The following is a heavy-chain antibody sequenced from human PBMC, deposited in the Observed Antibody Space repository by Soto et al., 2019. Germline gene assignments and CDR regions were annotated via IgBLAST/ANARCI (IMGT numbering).Heavy chain of an antibody. CDR1: GFTFSSYG. Sequence: GGSLRLSCAASGFTFSSYGMHWVRQAPGRGLEWVAVISYVGSNKYYADSVKGRFTISRDNSKNTLYLQMNSLRAEDTTVYYCAKDTLYYDFWSGYYPPGMDVWGRGTTVTVSS. D-gene: IGHD3-3*01. CDR3: AKDTLYYDFWSGYYPPGMDV. V-gene: IGHV3-30*18. J-gene: IGHJ6*02. CDR2: ISYVGSNK.